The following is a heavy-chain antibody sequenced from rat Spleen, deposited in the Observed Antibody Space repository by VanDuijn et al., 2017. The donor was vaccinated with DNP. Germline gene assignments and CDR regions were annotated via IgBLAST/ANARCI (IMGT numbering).Heavy chain of an antibody. Sequence: EVQLVESGGGLVQPGRSLKLSCAASGFTFSNYAMHWIRQAPRKGLEWVASISPSGGYTYYRDSVKGRFTVSRDSAKSTLYLQMDSLRSEDTATYYCAKNSGYYFDYWGQGVMVTVSS. D-gene: IGHD4-3*01. J-gene: IGHJ2*01. CDR2: ISPSGGYT. CDR1: GFTFSNYA. CDR3: AKNSGYYFDY. V-gene: IGHV5-19*01.